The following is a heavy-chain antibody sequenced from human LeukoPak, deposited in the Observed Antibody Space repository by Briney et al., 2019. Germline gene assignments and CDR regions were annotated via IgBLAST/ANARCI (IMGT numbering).Heavy chain of an antibody. J-gene: IGHJ5*02. V-gene: IGHV3-33*03. CDR1: VFTFSSYD. D-gene: IGHD6-6*01. CDR2: LWYDGSNK. Sequence: GVSLRLSCAASVFTFSSYDMHWVRQAPGKGREGGAVLWYDGSNKYYTDSAKGRFTISRDNSKNTLYLQMNSVRAEDTAVYYCARASIEGPFGRFDPWGQGTLVTVPS. CDR3: ARASIEGPFGRFDP.